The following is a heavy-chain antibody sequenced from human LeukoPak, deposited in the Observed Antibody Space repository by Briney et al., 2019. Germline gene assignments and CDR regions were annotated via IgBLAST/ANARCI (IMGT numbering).Heavy chain of an antibody. D-gene: IGHD7-27*01. Sequence: GGSLRLSCATTGFTFTSYWMNWVRQVPGKGLVWVSRSNTDGSITTYVGSVKGRFTISRDNAKNSLYLQMNSLRAEDTAVYYCARLAWGRLDYWGQGTLVTVSS. CDR1: GFTFTSYW. CDR2: SNTDGSIT. J-gene: IGHJ4*02. V-gene: IGHV3-74*03. CDR3: ARLAWGRLDY.